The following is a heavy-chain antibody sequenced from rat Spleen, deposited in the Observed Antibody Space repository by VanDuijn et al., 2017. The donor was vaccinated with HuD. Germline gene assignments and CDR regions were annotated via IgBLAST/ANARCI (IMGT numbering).Heavy chain of an antibody. Sequence: EVQLVESGGGLVQPGRSLKLSCAASGFTFSNYGMAWVRQAPTKGLEWVATISYDGSSTFYRDSVKGRFTISQDNAENTVYLQMNSLRSEDTATYYCAKENEDYFDYWGQGVMVTVSS. CDR3: AKENEDYFDY. CDR2: ISYDGSST. CDR1: GFTFSNYG. V-gene: IGHV5-29*01. J-gene: IGHJ2*01.